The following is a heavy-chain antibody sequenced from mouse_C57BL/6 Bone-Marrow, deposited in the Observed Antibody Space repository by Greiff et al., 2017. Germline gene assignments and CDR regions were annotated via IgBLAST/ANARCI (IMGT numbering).Heavy chain of an antibody. V-gene: IGHV14-3*01. D-gene: IGHD1-1*01. J-gene: IGHJ2*01. Sequence: VQLKESVAELVRPGASVKLSCTASGFNIKYTSMHWVKQSPEQGLEWIGRIDPANGNTKYAPEFPGKATITADTSSNTAYRRLSSLTSEDTAIYYCARWYYDPDYWGQGTTLSVSS. CDR3: ARWYYDPDY. CDR2: IDPANGNT. CDR1: GFNIKYTS.